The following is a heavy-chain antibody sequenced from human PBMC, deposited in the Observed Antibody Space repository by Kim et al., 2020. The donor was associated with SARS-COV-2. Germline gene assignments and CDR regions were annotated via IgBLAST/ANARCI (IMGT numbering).Heavy chain of an antibody. J-gene: IGHJ5*02. V-gene: IGHV1-69*01. CDR3: ARGAVVVPSTISGWFDP. D-gene: IGHD2-2*02. Sequence: KFKGRVTMTADESTSTAYMELSSLRSEDTAVYYCARGAVVVPSTISGWFDPWGQGTLVTVSS.